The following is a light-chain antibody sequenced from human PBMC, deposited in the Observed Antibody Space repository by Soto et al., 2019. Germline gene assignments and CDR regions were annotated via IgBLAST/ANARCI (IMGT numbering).Light chain of an antibody. J-gene: IGKJ1*01. CDR2: WAS. V-gene: IGKV4-1*01. Sequence: DIVMTQSPDSLAVSLGERATINCKSSRSVFFSSKNKDCLAWYQQKPGQPPKLLIVWASTRESGVPDRFSGSGSWTEFTLTIISLQAEDVAVYYCQQYYTIPWTFGQGTKVEIK. CDR3: QQYYTIPWT. CDR1: RSVFFSSKNKDC.